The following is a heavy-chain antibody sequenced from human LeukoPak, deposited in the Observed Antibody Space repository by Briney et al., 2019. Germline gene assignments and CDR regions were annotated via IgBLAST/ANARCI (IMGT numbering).Heavy chain of an antibody. J-gene: IGHJ4*02. CDR2: ISYTGST. V-gene: IGHV4-59*01. CDR1: GGSISRYY. D-gene: IGHD3-10*01. CDR3: AKTAKYYYGSETYYFFEY. Sequence: SETLSLTCTVSGGSISRYYWSWIRQHPGNGLEWIGYISYTGSTTYNSSLKSRVTISLDTSQNQFSLKLTSVTPADTAVYYCAKTAKYYYGSETYYFFEYWGRGTLVTVSS.